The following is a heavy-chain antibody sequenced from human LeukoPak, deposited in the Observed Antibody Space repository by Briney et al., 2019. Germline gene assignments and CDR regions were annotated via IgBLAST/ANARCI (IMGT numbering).Heavy chain of an antibody. D-gene: IGHD5-24*01. J-gene: IGHJ4*02. V-gene: IGHV3-23*01. CDR1: GFTFSSYA. Sequence: HPGGSLRLSCAASGFTFSSYAMSWVRQAPGKGLEWVSAISGSGGSTYYADSVKGRFTISRDNSKNTLYLQMNSLRVEDTAVYYCARDGRPLDYWGQGTLVTVSS. CDR2: ISGSGGST. CDR3: ARDGRPLDY.